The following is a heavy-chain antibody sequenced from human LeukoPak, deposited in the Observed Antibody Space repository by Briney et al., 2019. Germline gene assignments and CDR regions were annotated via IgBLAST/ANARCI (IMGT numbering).Heavy chain of an antibody. CDR2: ISSSGSYI. D-gene: IGHD1-1*01. J-gene: IGHJ4*02. CDR3: ATPPLEGGF. Sequence: PGGSLRLSCAASGFTFSSYTMNWVRQAPGKGLEWVSSISSSGSYIYYADSMKGRFTISRDNAKNSLYLQMNSLRAEDTAVYYCATPPLEGGFWGQGTLVTVSS. CDR1: GFTFSSYT. V-gene: IGHV3-21*01.